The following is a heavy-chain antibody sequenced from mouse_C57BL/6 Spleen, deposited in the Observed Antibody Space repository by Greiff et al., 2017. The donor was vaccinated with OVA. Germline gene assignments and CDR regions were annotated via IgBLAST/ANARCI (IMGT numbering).Heavy chain of an antibody. Sequence: VQLQQSGAELVKPGASVKISCKASGYAFTSYWMNWVKQRPGKGLEWIGQIYPGDGDTNYNGKFKGKATLTADKSSSTAYMQLSSLTSEDSAVYYSARSITTEGAQYLDDWGKGTTVTVSS. CDR1: GYAFTSYW. D-gene: IGHD1-1*01. J-gene: IGHJ1*03. V-gene: IGHV1-80*01. CDR3: ARSITTEGAQYLDD. CDR2: IYPGDGDT.